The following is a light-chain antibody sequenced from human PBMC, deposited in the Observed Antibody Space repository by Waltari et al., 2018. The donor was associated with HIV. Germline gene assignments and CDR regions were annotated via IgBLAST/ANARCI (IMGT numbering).Light chain of an antibody. Sequence: EIVLTQSPGTLSLSPGERATLSCRASQSVSNSNLAWYQQKPGQAPRLLIYGASSRATGIPDRFSGSGSGTDFTLTISRLEPEDFAVYYCQQYDRPPPIFTFGPGTKVDIK. CDR1: QSVSNSN. CDR3: QQYDRPPPIFT. V-gene: IGKV3-20*01. J-gene: IGKJ3*01. CDR2: GAS.